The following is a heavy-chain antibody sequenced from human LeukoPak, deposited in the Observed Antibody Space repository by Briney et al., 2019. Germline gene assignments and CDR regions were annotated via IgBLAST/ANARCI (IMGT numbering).Heavy chain of an antibody. J-gene: IGHJ4*02. Sequence: SETLSLTCTVSGGSISSYYWSWIRQPPGKGLVWIGYIYYSGSTNYNPSLKSRVTISVDTSKNQFSLKLSSVTAADTAVYYCARGQQLVRYWGQGTLVTVSS. V-gene: IGHV4-59*01. CDR1: GGSISSYY. D-gene: IGHD6-13*01. CDR2: IYYSGST. CDR3: ARGQQLVRY.